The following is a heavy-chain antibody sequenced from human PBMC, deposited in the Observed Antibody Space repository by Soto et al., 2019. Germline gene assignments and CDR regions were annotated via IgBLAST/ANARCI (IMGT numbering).Heavy chain of an antibody. D-gene: IGHD7-27*01. Sequence: EVQLLEAGGGLVQPGGSLRLSCAASGITFSNYAMTWVRQAPGKGLEWVSVISDSGSFTFYADSVKGRFTISRDNSGGTLYLQMTSLTAEDTAIYYCAKRPLNWGRWYFDLSGRGTLVTVSS. V-gene: IGHV3-23*01. J-gene: IGHJ2*01. CDR2: ISDSGSFT. CDR1: GITFSNYA. CDR3: AKRPLNWGRWYFDL.